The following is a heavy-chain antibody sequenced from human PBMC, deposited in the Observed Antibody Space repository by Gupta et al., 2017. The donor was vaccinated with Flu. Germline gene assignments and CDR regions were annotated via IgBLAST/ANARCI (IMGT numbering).Heavy chain of an antibody. CDR3: ARDRLYYDSSGGSRYVDY. J-gene: IGHJ4*02. CDR2: ISGGGSTI. CDR1: GFTFSSYE. D-gene: IGHD3-22*01. Sequence: EVQLVESGGGLVQPGGSLRLSCAASGFTFSSYEMNWVRQAPGKGLEWISYISGGGSTIYYADSLKGRFTISRDNAKNSLYLQMNSLRAEDTAVYYGARDRLYYDSSGGSRYVDYWGKGTLVTGSS. V-gene: IGHV3-48*03.